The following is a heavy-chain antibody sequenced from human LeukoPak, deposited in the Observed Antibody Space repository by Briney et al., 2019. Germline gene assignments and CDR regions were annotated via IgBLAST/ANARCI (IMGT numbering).Heavy chain of an antibody. J-gene: IGHJ6*02. D-gene: IGHD3-10*01. CDR1: GFTFSSYS. CDR2: ISSSSSYI. CDR3: ARLPYYYGSGSYSLYGMDV. V-gene: IGHV3-21*01. Sequence: GGSLRLSCAASGFTFSSYSMNWVRQAPGKGLEWVSSISSSSSYIYYADSVKGRFTISRDNSKNTLYLQMNSLRAEDTAVYYCARLPYYYGSGSYSLYGMDVWGQGTTVTVSS.